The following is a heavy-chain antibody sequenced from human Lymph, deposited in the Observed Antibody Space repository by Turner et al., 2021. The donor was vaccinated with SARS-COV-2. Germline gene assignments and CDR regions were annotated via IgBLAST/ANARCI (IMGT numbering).Heavy chain of an antibody. CDR1: GFTFSSYW. CDR3: ARVGVRFEWSDGYHYYYAMDV. CDR2: IKQDGSEK. V-gene: IGHV3-7*03. D-gene: IGHD3-3*01. Sequence: EVQLVESRGGLVQPGGSLRLSCAASGFTFSSYWMSWVRQAPGKGLEWVANIKQDGSEKYYVDSVKGRFTISRDNAKNSLYLQMNSLRADDTAVYFCARVGVRFEWSDGYHYYYAMDVWGQGTTVTVSS. J-gene: IGHJ6*02.